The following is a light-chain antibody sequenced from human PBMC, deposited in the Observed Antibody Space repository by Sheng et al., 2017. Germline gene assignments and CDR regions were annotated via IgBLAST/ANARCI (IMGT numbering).Light chain of an antibody. CDR3: QQYYSFPLT. CDR2: AAS. CDR1: EDINVY. J-gene: IGKJ3*01. Sequence: VIWVTQSPTLVSASKGDRVTITCRVSEDINVYIAWYQQKPGKAPDLLIHAASNLQSGVSSRFSGQGSGTDFTLTISDLQSEDSATYYCQQYYSFPLTFGSWTEMNIK. V-gene: IGKV1D-8*01.